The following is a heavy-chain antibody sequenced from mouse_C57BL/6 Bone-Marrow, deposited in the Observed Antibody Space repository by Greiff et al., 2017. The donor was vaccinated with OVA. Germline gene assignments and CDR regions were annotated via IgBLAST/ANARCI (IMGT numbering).Heavy chain of an antibody. D-gene: IGHD4-1*01. Sequence: EVKLVESGGGLVKPGGSLKLSCAASGFTFSSYAMSWVRQTPEKRLELVATISDGGSYTYYPDNVKGRFTISRDNAKNNLYLQMSHLKSEDTAMYYCARELVLDYWGQGTSVTVSS. CDR2: ISDGGSYT. CDR1: GFTFSSYA. J-gene: IGHJ4*01. CDR3: ARELVLDY. V-gene: IGHV5-4*01.